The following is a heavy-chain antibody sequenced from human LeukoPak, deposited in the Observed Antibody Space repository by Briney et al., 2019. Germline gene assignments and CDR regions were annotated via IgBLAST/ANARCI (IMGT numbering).Heavy chain of an antibody. CDR2: ISGSGGST. CDR3: AREMWYDSSGYYYGY. V-gene: IGHV3-23*01. Sequence: GGSLRLSCAASGFTFSNYAMSWVRQAPGKGLEWVSAISGSGGSTYYADSVKGRFTISRDNSKNTLYLQMNSLRSDDTAVYYCAREMWYDSSGYYYGYWGQGTLVTVSS. D-gene: IGHD3-22*01. J-gene: IGHJ4*02. CDR1: GFTFSNYA.